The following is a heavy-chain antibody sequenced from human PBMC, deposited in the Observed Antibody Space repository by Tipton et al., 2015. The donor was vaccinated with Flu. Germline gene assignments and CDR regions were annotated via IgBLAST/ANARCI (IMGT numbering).Heavy chain of an antibody. J-gene: IGHJ4*02. CDR1: GYSFNTFG. V-gene: IGHV1-18*01. Sequence: QLVQFGAEVKKPGASVTVSCKTSGYSFNTFGISWVRQAPGQGLEWMGWISAYTDNRNYAQRFQGRVTMTTDTSTSTAFMELRSLSSDDTAVYYCARDMPQGVVVIPPAKRVDFGGQGTLVTVSS. CDR3: ARDMPQGVVVIPPAKRVDF. D-gene: IGHD2-2*01. CDR2: ISAYTDNR.